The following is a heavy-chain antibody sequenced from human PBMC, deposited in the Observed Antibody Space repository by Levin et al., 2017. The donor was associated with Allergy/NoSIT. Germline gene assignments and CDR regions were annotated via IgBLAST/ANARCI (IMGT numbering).Heavy chain of an antibody. D-gene: IGHD3-22*01. CDR1: GFTFSSYE. Sequence: PGGSLRLSCAASGFTFSSYEMNWVRQAPGKGLEWVSYISSSGSTIYYADSVKGRFTISRDNAKNSLYLQMNSLRAEDTAVYYCARYPLGYDSSGPKTYYYYGMDVWGQGTTVTVSS. V-gene: IGHV3-48*03. CDR3: ARYPLGYDSSGPKTYYYYGMDV. CDR2: ISSSGSTI. J-gene: IGHJ6*02.